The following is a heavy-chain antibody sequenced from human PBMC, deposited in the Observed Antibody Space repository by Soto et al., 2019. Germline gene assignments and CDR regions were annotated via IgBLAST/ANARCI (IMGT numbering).Heavy chain of an antibody. CDR2: MNPNSGNT. CDR1: GYTFTSYD. Sequence: QVQLVQSGAEVKKPGASVKVSCKTSGYTFTSYDINWVRQATGQGLEWMGWMNPNSGNTAYAQKFQGRVTMTRNTAIGRVCMELISPRSDDRAVYYWARVRASGGFDIWCRGKMVTVYS. CDR3: ARVRASGGFDI. J-gene: IGHJ3*02. D-gene: IGHD1-26*01. V-gene: IGHV1-8*01.